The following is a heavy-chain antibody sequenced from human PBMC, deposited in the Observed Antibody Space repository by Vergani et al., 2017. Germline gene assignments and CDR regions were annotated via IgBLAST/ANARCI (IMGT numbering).Heavy chain of an antibody. V-gene: IGHV3-30*04. Sequence: QVQLVESGGGVVQPGRSLRLSCAASGFTFSSYAMHWVRQAPGKGLEWVAVISYDGSNKYYADSVKGRFTISRDNSKNTLYLQMNSLRAEDTAVYYCAKLHSSSSNYYYYGMDVWGQGTTVTVSS. CDR3: AKLHSSSSNYYYYGMDV. CDR2: ISYDGSNK. J-gene: IGHJ6*02. D-gene: IGHD6-6*01. CDR1: GFTFSSYA.